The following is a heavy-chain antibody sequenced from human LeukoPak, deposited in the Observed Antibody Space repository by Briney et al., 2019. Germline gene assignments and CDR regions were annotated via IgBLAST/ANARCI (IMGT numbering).Heavy chain of an antibody. D-gene: IGHD5-12*01. CDR1: GYTFTSYG. CDR2: IIPIFGTA. V-gene: IGHV1-69*05. CDR3: ASERGYSGYFDY. Sequence: GASVKVSCKASGYTFTSYGISWVRQAPGQGLEWMGGIIPIFGTANYAQKFQGRVTITTDESTSTAYMELSSLRSEDTAVYYCASERGYSGYFDYWGQGTLVTVSS. J-gene: IGHJ4*02.